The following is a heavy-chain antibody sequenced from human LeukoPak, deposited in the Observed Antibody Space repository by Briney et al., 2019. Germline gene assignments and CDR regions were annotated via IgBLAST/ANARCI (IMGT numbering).Heavy chain of an antibody. D-gene: IGHD6-13*01. CDR3: ARGHIPAGAYVYWFDP. J-gene: IGHJ5*02. CDR1: GDSVSSNSAT. CDR2: TYYRSKWYN. V-gene: IGHV6-1*01. Sequence: SPTLSLTCAISGDSVSSNSATWNWIRQSPSRGLEWLGRTYYRSKWYNDYAVSVQSRITINPDTSKNQFSLQLNSVTPEDTAVYYCARGHIPAGAYVYWFDPWGQGTLVTVSS.